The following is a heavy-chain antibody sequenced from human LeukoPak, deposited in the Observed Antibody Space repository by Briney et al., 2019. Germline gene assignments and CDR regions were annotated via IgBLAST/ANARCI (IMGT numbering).Heavy chain of an antibody. CDR3: ARPRMTTVTNRRDRWFDP. CDR1: GGSISSSSYY. J-gene: IGHJ5*02. Sequence: SETLSLTCTVSGGSISSSSYYWGWIRQPPGKGLEWIGSIYYSGSTNYNPSLKSRVTISVDTSKNQFSLKLSSVTAADTAVYYCARPRMTTVTNRRDRWFDPWGQGTLVTVSS. D-gene: IGHD4-17*01. V-gene: IGHV4-39*07. CDR2: IYYSGST.